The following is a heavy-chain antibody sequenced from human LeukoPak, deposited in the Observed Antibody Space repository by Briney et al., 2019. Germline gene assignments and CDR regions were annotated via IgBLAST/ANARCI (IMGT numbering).Heavy chain of an antibody. CDR2: IYYSGST. CDR1: GGSISGSSYY. J-gene: IGHJ4*02. Sequence: PSETLSLTCTVSGGSISGSSYYWGWIRQPPGKGLEWIGSIYYSGSTYYNPSLKSRVTISVDTSKNQFSLKLSSVTAADTAVYYCAKGGGWWGSGFDYWGQGTLVTVSS. CDR3: AKGGGWWGSGFDY. D-gene: IGHD6-19*01. V-gene: IGHV4-39*01.